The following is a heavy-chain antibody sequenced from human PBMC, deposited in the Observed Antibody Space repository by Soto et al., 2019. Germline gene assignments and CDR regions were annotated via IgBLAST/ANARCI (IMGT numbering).Heavy chain of an antibody. J-gene: IGHJ4*02. CDR1: GFTFSDYD. Sequence: QVQLAETGGGLVEPGGYLRISCAASGFTFSDYDMSWIRQSPGKGLEWVTFVSKSGTTMYFADSVKGRFTISRDNAKNSLYLQMNSLRAEDTAVYYCARMGPRAARPSYWGQGTLVTVSS. CDR2: VSKSGTTM. D-gene: IGHD6-6*01. V-gene: IGHV3-11*01. CDR3: ARMGPRAARPSY.